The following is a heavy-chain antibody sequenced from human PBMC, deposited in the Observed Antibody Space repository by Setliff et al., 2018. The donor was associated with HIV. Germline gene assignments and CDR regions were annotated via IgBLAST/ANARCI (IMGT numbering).Heavy chain of an antibody. V-gene: IGHV3-7*01. Sequence: GGSLRLSCAASGFTFSSYAMHWVRQAPGKGLEWVANIKQDGSEKYYVDSVKGRFTISRDNAKNSLYLQMNSLRAEDTAMYYCARDWRHGYDLNFDYWGQGTLVTVSS. CDR3: ARDWRHGYDLNFDY. CDR1: GFTFSSYA. CDR2: IKQDGSEK. J-gene: IGHJ4*02. D-gene: IGHD5-12*01.